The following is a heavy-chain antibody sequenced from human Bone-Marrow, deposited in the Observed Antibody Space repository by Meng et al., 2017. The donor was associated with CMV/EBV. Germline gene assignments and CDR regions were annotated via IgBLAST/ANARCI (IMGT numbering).Heavy chain of an antibody. CDR3: ARTARPSAWFDP. J-gene: IGHJ5*02. Sequence: SVKVSCKASGGTFSSYAISWVRQAPGQGLEWMGGIIPIFGTANYAQKFQGRVTITTDESTSTAYMELSSLRSEDTAVYYCARTARPSAWFDPWAQGTLVTVPS. CDR1: GGTFSSYA. CDR2: IIPIFGTA. V-gene: IGHV1-69*05. D-gene: IGHD6-6*01.